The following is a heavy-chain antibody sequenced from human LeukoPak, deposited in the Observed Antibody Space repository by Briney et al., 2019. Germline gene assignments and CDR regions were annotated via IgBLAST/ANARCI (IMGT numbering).Heavy chain of an antibody. D-gene: IGHD3-22*01. CDR2: IIPIFGTA. Sequence: SVKVSCKASGGTFSSYAISWVRQAPGQGLEWMGGIIPIFGTANYAQKFQGRVTITTDESTSTAYMELSSLRSEDTAVYYCARVGSYYDSSGYYSYFDYWGQGTLVTVSS. J-gene: IGHJ4*02. CDR3: ARVGSYYDSSGYYSYFDY. CDR1: GGTFSSYA. V-gene: IGHV1-69*05.